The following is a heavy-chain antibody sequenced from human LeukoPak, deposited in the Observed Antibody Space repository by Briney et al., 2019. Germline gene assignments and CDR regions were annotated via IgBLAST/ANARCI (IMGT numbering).Heavy chain of an antibody. CDR2: IYPGDSDT. V-gene: IGHV5-51*01. J-gene: IGHJ4*02. Sequence: GESLKISCKGSGYNFTNYWIGWVRQMPGKGLEWMGIIYPGDSDTRYRPSFQGQVTISADKSISTAYLQWNSLKGSDTAIYFCARGISYFEYWGQGTLVTVSS. D-gene: IGHD3-10*01. CDR3: ARGISYFEY. CDR1: GYNFTNYW.